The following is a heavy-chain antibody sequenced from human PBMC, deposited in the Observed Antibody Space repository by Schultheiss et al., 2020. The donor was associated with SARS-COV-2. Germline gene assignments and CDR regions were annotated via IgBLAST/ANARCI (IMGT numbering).Heavy chain of an antibody. CDR3: ARASFGNTVTIDR. V-gene: IGHV4-59*11. J-gene: IGHJ5*02. Sequence: SETLSLTCTVSGGFISNHYWSWIRQPAGKGLEWIGEINHSGSTNYNPSLKSRVTISVDTSKNQFSLKLNSVTAADTAVYYCARASFGNTVTIDRWGQGTLVTVSS. CDR1: GGFISNHY. CDR2: INHSGST. D-gene: IGHD4-17*01.